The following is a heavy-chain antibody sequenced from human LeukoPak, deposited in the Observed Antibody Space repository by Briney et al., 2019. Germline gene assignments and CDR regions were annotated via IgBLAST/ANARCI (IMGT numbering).Heavy chain of an antibody. CDR2: TDYRGTI. J-gene: IGHJ4*02. Sequence: SETLSLTCIVSGGSISSSSYYWGRIRQPPGKGLEWIGSTDYRGTIYHNPSLNRRVTISVDTSKKKFSLKLSSVTAADTAVYYCARHRYSSGCADYWGQGTLFTVSS. CDR1: GGSISSSSYY. CDR3: ARHRYSSGCADY. D-gene: IGHD6-19*01. V-gene: IGHV4-39*01.